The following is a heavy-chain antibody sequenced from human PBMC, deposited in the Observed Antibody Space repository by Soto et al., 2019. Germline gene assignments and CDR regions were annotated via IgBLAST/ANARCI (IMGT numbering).Heavy chain of an antibody. D-gene: IGHD3-9*01. CDR3: AHLSILTGYYNFDY. V-gene: IGHV2-5*01. J-gene: IGHJ4*02. CDR1: GFSLNTTGVG. CDR2: IYWSDDK. Sequence: QITLKESGPTLVKPTQTLTLTCTLSGFSLNTTGVGVGWIRQPPGKALEWLALIYWSDDKRYSPSLKSRLTITKDTSKNQVVLTMTNMDPVDTATYYRAHLSILTGYYNFDYWGQGTLVTVSS.